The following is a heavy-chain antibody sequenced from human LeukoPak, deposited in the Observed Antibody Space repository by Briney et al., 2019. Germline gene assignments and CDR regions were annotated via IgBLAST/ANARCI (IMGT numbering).Heavy chain of an antibody. CDR3: AKDIPSIYSYGDLFDY. CDR2: IRYDGSNK. Sequence: PGGSLRLSCAASGFTFSSYGMHWVRQAPGKGLEWVAFIRYDGSNKYYADSVKGRFTISRDNSKNTLYLQMNSLRAEDTAVYYCAKDIPSIYSYGDLFDYWGQGTLVTVSS. V-gene: IGHV3-30*02. CDR1: GFTFSSYG. J-gene: IGHJ4*02. D-gene: IGHD5-18*01.